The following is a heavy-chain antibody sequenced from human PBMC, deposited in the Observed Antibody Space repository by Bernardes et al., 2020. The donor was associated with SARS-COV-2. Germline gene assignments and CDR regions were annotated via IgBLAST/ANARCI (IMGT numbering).Heavy chain of an antibody. CDR1: GFNFEGCA. CDR2: ISWNSDSM. Sequence: GGSLRLSCAASGFNFEGCAMHWVRQAPGKGLEWVSTISWNSDSMAYADSVKGRFTISRDNAKNSLYLQVNSLRTEDTAFYYCTKDQFPYSTPARNFDSWGLGTLVTVSS. D-gene: IGHD6-13*01. J-gene: IGHJ5*01. V-gene: IGHV3-9*01. CDR3: TKDQFPYSTPARNFDS.